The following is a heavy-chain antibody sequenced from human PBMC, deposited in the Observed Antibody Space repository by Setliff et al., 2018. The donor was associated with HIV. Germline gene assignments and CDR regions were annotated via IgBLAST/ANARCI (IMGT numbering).Heavy chain of an antibody. D-gene: IGHD3-10*01. CDR2: IYTSGST. CDR3: AREESIEDYGSVSYGPTFPPSLID. J-gene: IGHJ4*02. Sequence: PSETLSLTCTVSGGSISSYYWSWIRQPAGKGLEWIGRIYTSGSTNYNPSLKSRVTMSVDTSKNQFSLKLSSVTAAGTAVYYCAREESIEDYGSVSYGPTFPPSLIDWGKGTQVTVSS. V-gene: IGHV4-4*07. CDR1: GGSISSYY.